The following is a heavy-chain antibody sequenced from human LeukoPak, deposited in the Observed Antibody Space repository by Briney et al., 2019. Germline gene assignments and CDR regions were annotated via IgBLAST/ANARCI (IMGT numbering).Heavy chain of an antibody. D-gene: IGHD3-9*01. J-gene: IGHJ4*02. Sequence: GASVKVSCKASGYTFTSYDINWVRQATGQGLEWMGWMNPNSGNTGYAQKFQGRVTMTRNTSISTAYMELSSLRSEDTAVYYCARKYYDILTGYYKFDYWGQGTLVTVSS. CDR2: MNPNSGNT. CDR3: ARKYYDILTGYYKFDY. CDR1: GYTFTSYD. V-gene: IGHV1-8*01.